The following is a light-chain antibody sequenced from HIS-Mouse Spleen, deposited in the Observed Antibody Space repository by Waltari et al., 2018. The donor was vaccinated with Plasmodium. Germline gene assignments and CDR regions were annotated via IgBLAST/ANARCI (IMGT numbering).Light chain of an antibody. CDR2: EDS. Sequence: SYELTQPPSVSVSSGQTARITCSGDALPKKYAYWYQQKSGQAPLLVIYEDSKRPSGIPERVSGSSSWTMDTLTISGAQVEDEADYYCYSTDSSGNHRVFGGGTKLTVL. J-gene: IGLJ3*02. CDR3: YSTDSSGNHRV. CDR1: ALPKKY. V-gene: IGLV3-10*01.